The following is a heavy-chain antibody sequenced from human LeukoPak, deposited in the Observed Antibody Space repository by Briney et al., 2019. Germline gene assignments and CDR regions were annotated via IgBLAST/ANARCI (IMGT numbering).Heavy chain of an antibody. CDR2: VNTDGTVT. D-gene: IGHD6-19*01. Sequence: GGSLRLSCAASGFTFSKYWMLWVRQAPGKGLESVSRVNTDGTVTTYADSVKGRFTVSRDNADNTMFPQMNSVRDEDTAVYYCATKQWLAPPPDSWGQGTPVTVSS. V-gene: IGHV3-74*01. J-gene: IGHJ4*02. CDR3: ATKQWLAPPPDS. CDR1: GFTFSKYW.